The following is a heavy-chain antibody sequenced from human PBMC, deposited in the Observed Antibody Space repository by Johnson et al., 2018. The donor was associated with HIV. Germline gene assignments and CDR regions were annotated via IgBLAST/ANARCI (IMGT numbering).Heavy chain of an antibody. CDR3: ARDPGPDYDILTGPLYGAFDI. J-gene: IGHJ3*02. Sequence: VQLVESGGGLIQPGGSLRLSCAASGFTVSSNYMSWVRQAPGKGLEWVANIKQDGSEKYYVDSVKGRFTISRDNAKNSLYLQMNSLRAEDTAVYYCARDPGPDYDILTGPLYGAFDIWGQGTMVTVSS. CDR1: GFTVSSNY. CDR2: IKQDGSEK. D-gene: IGHD3-9*01. V-gene: IGHV3-7*01.